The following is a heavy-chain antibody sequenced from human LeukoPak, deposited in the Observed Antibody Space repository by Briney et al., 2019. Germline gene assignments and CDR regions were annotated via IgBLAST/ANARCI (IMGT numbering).Heavy chain of an antibody. CDR2: IIPILGIA. CDR1: GGTFSSYT. Sequence: SVKVSCKASGGTFSSYTISWVRQAPGQGLEWMGRIIPILGIANYAQKFQGRVTITADKSTSTAYMELSSLRSEDTAVYYCVREKYYYDSSGYGDAFDIWGQGTMVTVSS. D-gene: IGHD3-22*01. V-gene: IGHV1-69*04. CDR3: VREKYYYDSSGYGDAFDI. J-gene: IGHJ3*02.